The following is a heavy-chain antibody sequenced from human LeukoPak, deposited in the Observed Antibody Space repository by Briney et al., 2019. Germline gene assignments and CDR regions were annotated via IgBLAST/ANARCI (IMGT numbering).Heavy chain of an antibody. CDR2: IYTSGTT. Sequence: SETLSLTCTVSGGSIRSDSWSWIRQPAGKGLEWIGRIYTSGTTNYNPSLKSRVTMSVDTSNNQFSLKLSSATAADTAVYYCARVRFLGSFDYWGQGTLVTVSS. V-gene: IGHV4-4*07. D-gene: IGHD2-21*01. CDR1: GGSIRSDS. J-gene: IGHJ4*02. CDR3: ARVRFLGSFDY.